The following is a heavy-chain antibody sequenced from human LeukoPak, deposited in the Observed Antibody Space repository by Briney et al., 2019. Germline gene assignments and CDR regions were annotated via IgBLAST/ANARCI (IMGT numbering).Heavy chain of an antibody. V-gene: IGHV1-18*01. D-gene: IGHD3-16*01. CDR3: ARGGGITSTY. Sequence: ASVTVSFKTSGYTFVNFRISWVRQAPGQGLEWIGWISTYNGVTYSAPNLEGRVTLTTDASTSTAYMELESLKPDDTAVYYCARGGGITSTYWGQGTLITVSS. CDR2: ISTYNGVT. J-gene: IGHJ4*02. CDR1: GYTFVNFR.